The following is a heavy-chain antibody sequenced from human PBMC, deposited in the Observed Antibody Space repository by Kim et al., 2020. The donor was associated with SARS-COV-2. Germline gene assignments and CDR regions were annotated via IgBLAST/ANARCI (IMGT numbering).Heavy chain of an antibody. D-gene: IGHD3-16*01. J-gene: IGHJ4*02. CDR2: IYYSGAA. CDR3: ARDRLALPRDYFDY. V-gene: IGHV4-39*02. Sequence: SETLSLTCTVSGGSITTSSYYWGWVRQPPGKRLEWLGSIYYSGAAHYNPSLKSRVTISLDTSKNHFSLELSSVTAADTAVYYCARDRLALPRDYFDYWGQGILVTVSA. CDR1: GGSITTSSYY.